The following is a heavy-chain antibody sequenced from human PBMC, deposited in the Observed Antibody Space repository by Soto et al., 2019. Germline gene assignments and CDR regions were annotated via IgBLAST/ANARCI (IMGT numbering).Heavy chain of an antibody. CDR3: AGTTSITGTTGYYYYRMDV. CDR2: INPNSGGT. J-gene: IGHJ6*02. V-gene: IGHV1-2*02. CDR1: GYTFTGYY. Sequence: ASVKVSCKASGYTFTGYYMHWVRQAPGQGLEWMGWINPNSGGTNYAQKFQGRVTMTRDTSISTAYMELSRLRSDETAVYYCAGTTSITGTTGYYYYRMDVWGQGTTVTVSS. D-gene: IGHD1-7*01.